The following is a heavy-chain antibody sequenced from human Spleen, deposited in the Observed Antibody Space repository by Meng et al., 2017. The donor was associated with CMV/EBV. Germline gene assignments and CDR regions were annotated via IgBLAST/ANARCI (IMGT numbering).Heavy chain of an antibody. CDR2: INHSGST. J-gene: IGHJ4*02. D-gene: IGHD2-2*01. V-gene: IGHV4-34*01. Sequence: ESLKISCVASGFTLSPFSMNWVRQAPGKGLEWIGEINHSGSTNYNPSLKSRVTISVDTSKNQFSLKLSSVTAADTAVYYCARGGRSRPFDYWGQGTLVTVSS. CDR1: GFTLSPFS. CDR3: ARGGRSRPFDY.